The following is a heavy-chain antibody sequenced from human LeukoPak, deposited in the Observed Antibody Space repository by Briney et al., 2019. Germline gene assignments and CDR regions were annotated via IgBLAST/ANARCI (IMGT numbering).Heavy chain of an antibody. CDR2: MYSGGAT. CDR1: GFTFSSYS. CDR3: XXXXSXFYGDYGY. Sequence: GGSLRLSCAASGFTFSSYSMNWVRQAPGKGLEWVSIMYSGGATDYADSVKGRFTISRDNSKNTLYLQMNSLRAEDTAVYYYXXXXSXFYGDYGYWGQGTLVTVSS. J-gene: IGHJ4*02. D-gene: IGHD4-17*01. V-gene: IGHV3-66*01.